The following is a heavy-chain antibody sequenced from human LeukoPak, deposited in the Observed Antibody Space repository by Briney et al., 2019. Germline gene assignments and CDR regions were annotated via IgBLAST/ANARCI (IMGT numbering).Heavy chain of an antibody. V-gene: IGHV3-23*05. J-gene: IGHJ4*02. CDR3: ARDYKADF. Sequence: GGSLRLSCAASGFTFSSYAMTWVRQAPGKGLEWVSAIDIYSTKTNYADSVKGRFTISRDNSKNTLYLQMNSLRGEDTAIYYCARDYKADFWGQGTLVTVSS. CDR1: GFTFSSYA. D-gene: IGHD3-10*01. CDR2: IDIYSTKT.